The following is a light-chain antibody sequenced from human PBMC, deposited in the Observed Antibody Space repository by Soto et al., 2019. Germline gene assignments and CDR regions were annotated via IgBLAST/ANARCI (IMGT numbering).Light chain of an antibody. CDR2: QAS. CDR1: QNINSW. J-gene: IGKJ1*01. V-gene: IGKV1-5*03. CDR3: QQYNTYSPWT. Sequence: DIQMTQSPSTLSASVGDRVTITCRASQNINSWLAWYQQKPGKAPKVLIYQASTLQSGVPSRFSGSRSGTEFTLTISSLPPDDFATYYCQQYNTYSPWTFGQGTMVEIK.